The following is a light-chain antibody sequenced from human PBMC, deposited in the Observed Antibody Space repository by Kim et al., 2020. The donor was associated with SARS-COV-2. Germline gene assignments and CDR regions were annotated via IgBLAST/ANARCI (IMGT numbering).Light chain of an antibody. Sequence: ASIGDRVTITGRASQGIRDDLDWYQQKPGRAPKCLISATSNLQSGVPSRFGGSGSGTDFTLTIDSLQPEDFATYFCLQRYTYPRTFGQGTKVDIK. CDR1: QGIRDD. J-gene: IGKJ1*01. CDR3: LQRYTYPRT. CDR2: ATS. V-gene: IGKV1-17*01.